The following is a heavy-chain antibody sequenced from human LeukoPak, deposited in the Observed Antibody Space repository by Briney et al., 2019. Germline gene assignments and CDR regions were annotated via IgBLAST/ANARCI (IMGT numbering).Heavy chain of an antibody. J-gene: IGHJ4*02. CDR1: GFTFSSYA. CDR2: ISASGGTI. CDR3: ARDRAAAGTHSFDY. D-gene: IGHD6-13*01. V-gene: IGHV3-23*01. Sequence: GGSLRLSCATSGFTFSSYALSWVRQAPGKGLEWVAVISASGGTIKYADSVKGRFSISRDTSKDTVYLEMNSLRAEDTAVYYCARDRAAAGTHSFDYWGQGTLVTVSS.